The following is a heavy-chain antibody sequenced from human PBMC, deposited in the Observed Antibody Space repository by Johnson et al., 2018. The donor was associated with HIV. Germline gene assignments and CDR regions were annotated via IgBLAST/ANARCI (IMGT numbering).Heavy chain of an antibody. Sequence: VQLVESGGGVVQPGGSLRLPCVASGFTLSNYGMHWVRQGPGKGLEWVANINHDVSAIHYVDTVKGRFTVSRDNAKNSLYLQMNSLRVEDTAVYYCARMAAHVSDFWGQGTMVTVSS. D-gene: IGHD5-24*01. J-gene: IGHJ3*01. V-gene: IGHV3-7*01. CDR1: GFTLSNYG. CDR3: ARMAAHVSDF. CDR2: INHDVSAI.